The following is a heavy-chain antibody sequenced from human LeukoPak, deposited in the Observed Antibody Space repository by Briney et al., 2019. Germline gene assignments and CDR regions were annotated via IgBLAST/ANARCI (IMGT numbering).Heavy chain of an antibody. Sequence: PGGSLRLSCATSGFIFNDYSMTWVRQAPGMGLEWVSSISSSSSYIFYAESVKGRFTISRDNAKNSLYLQMNSLRAEDTAVYYCARETTVTTFCEDWGQGTLVTVSS. V-gene: IGHV3-21*01. CDR1: GFIFNDYS. CDR2: ISSSSSYI. D-gene: IGHD4-17*01. CDR3: ARETTVTTFCED. J-gene: IGHJ4*02.